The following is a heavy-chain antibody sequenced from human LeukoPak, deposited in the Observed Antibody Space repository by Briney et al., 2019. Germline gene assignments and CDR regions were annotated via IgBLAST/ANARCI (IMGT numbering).Heavy chain of an antibody. Sequence: GGSLRLSCAASGFTVSSNYMSWVRLAPGKGLEWVSVIYSGGSTYYADSVKGRFTISRDNSKNTLYLQMNSLRAEDTAVYYCARDPESIAVVNWGQGTLVTVSS. V-gene: IGHV3-53*01. CDR2: IYSGGST. D-gene: IGHD6-19*01. CDR1: GFTVSSNY. CDR3: ARDPESIAVVN. J-gene: IGHJ4*02.